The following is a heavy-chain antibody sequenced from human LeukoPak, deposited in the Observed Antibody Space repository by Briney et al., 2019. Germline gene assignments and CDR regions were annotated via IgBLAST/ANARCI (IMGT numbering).Heavy chain of an antibody. CDR3: ARSSGYSYHPFDY. V-gene: IGHV3-23*01. J-gene: IGHJ4*02. CDR1: GFTFSSYA. D-gene: IGHD3-22*01. Sequence: GGSLRLSCAASGFTFSSYAMSWVRQAPGKGLEWVSAISNSGGSAYYPDSLKGRFTISRDNSKYTLHLQMNSLRAEDTAVYYCARSSGYSYHPFDYWGQGTLVTVSS. CDR2: ISNSGGSA.